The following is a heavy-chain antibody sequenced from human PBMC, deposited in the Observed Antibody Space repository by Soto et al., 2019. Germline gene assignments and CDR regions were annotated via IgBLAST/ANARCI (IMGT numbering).Heavy chain of an antibody. CDR2: IYWDDDK. V-gene: IGHV2-5*02. Sequence: QITLKESGPTLVKPTQTLTLTCTFSGFSLSTSGVGVAWIRQPPGKALEWLALIYWDDDKRYRPSLESRLTSTKDTSKNQVLLTMTHMDSVATATYYCAYLPCSGGSCDWFSFSGMDVWGQGTTVTVSS. J-gene: IGHJ6*02. CDR1: GFSLSTSGVG. D-gene: IGHD2-15*01. CDR3: AYLPCSGGSCDWFSFSGMDV.